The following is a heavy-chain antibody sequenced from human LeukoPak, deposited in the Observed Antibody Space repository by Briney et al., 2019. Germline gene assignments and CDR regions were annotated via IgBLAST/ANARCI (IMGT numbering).Heavy chain of an antibody. CDR3: GRGIQSFDP. CDR1: GYTFTGYY. Sequence: ASVKVSCKATGYTFTGYYMHWVRQAPGQGLEWMGWINPNSGGTNYAQKLQDRVTMTRDTSMSAAYMEISRLTYDDTAVYYCGRGIQSFDPWGQGTLVTVSS. CDR2: INPNSGGT. V-gene: IGHV1-2*02. J-gene: IGHJ5*02.